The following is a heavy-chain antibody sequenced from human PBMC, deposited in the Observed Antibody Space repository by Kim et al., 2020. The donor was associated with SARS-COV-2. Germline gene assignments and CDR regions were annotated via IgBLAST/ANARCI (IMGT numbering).Heavy chain of an antibody. CDR1: GFTFSSYG. V-gene: IGHV3-33*06. D-gene: IGHD2-2*01. Sequence: GGSLRLSCAASGFTFSSYGMHWVRQAPGKGLEWVAVIWYDGSNKYYADSVKGRFTISRDNSKNTLYLQMNSLRAEDTAVYYCAKDLEYQLLSGGPNWFDPWGQGTLVTVSS. CDR2: IWYDGSNK. CDR3: AKDLEYQLLSGGPNWFDP. J-gene: IGHJ5*02.